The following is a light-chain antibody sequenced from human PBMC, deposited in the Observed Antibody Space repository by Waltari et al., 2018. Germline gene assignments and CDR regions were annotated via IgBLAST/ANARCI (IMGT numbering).Light chain of an antibody. CDR2: KAS. CDR1: KSISIW. CDR3: QQYNSYWT. Sequence: DIQMTQSPSTLSASVGDRVTITCRASKSISIWLAWYQHKPGKAPKLLIYKASSLESGGPSRFSGSGSGTEFTLTISSLQPDDFATYYCQQYNSYWTFGQGTKVEIK. J-gene: IGKJ1*01. V-gene: IGKV1-5*03.